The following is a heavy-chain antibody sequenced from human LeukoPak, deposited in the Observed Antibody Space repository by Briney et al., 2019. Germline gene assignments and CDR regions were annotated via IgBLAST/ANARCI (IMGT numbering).Heavy chain of an antibody. J-gene: IGHJ4*02. CDR1: GGSISSYY. CDR2: IYYSGST. D-gene: IGHD3-3*01. Sequence: SETLSVTCTVSGGSISSYYWSWIRQPPGKGLEWIGYIYYSGSTNYNPSLKSRVTISVDTSKNQFSLKLSSVTAADTAVYYCASGNTIFGVPYFDYWGQGTLVTVSS. V-gene: IGHV4-59*08. CDR3: ASGNTIFGVPYFDY.